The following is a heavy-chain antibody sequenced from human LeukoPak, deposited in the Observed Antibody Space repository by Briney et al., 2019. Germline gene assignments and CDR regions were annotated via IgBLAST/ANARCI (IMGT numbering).Heavy chain of an antibody. CDR3: ARGAGCSISSTSCYLDY. J-gene: IGHJ4*02. V-gene: IGHV1-2*02. D-gene: IGHD2-2*01. Sequence: ASVKVSRKASGYTFTGYYMHWVRQAPGQGLEWMGWINPNSGGTNYAQKFQGRVTMTRDTSISTAYMELSRLRSDDTAVYYCARGAGCSISSTSCYLDYWGQGTLVTVSS. CDR2: INPNSGGT. CDR1: GYTFTGYY.